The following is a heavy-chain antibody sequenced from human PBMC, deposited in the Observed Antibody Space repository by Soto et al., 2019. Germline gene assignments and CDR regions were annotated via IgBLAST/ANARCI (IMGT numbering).Heavy chain of an antibody. CDR2: INHSGST. CDR1: GGSFSGYY. V-gene: IGHV4-34*01. J-gene: IGHJ4*02. D-gene: IGHD3-22*01. CDR3: ARCEGVYYYDSSGYYYVSGGSLDY. Sequence: PSETLSLTCAVYGGSFSGYYWSWIRQPPGKGLEWIGEINHSGSTNYNPSLKSRVTISVDTSKNQFSLKLSSVTAADTAVYYCARCEGVYYYDSSGYYYVSGGSLDYWGQGTLVTVSS.